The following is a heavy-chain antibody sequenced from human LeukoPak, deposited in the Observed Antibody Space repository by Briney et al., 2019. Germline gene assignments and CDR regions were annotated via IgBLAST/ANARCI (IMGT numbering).Heavy chain of an antibody. V-gene: IGHV1-18*01. Sequence: ASVKVSCKASGYTFTIYGINWLRQAPGQGLEWMGWISAYNGNTNYAQKFQDRVTITRDRSMSTAYMELSSLRSEDTAVYYCARDWSYYDTNNWFDPWGQGTLVTVSS. CDR2: ISAYNGNT. J-gene: IGHJ5*02. D-gene: IGHD3-9*01. CDR1: GYTFTIYG. CDR3: ARDWSYYDTNNWFDP.